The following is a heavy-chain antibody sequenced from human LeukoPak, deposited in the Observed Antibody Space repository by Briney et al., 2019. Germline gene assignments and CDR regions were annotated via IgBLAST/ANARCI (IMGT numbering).Heavy chain of an antibody. Sequence: PGGSLRLSCAASGFTFSSYSMNWVRQAPGKGLEWVGRIKSKTDGGTTDYAAPVKGRFTISRDDSKNTLYLQMNSLKTEDTAVYYCTTDFFPVWFGEVDAEYFQHWGQGTLVTVSS. D-gene: IGHD3-10*01. CDR3: TTDFFPVWFGEVDAEYFQH. V-gene: IGHV3-15*01. J-gene: IGHJ1*01. CDR2: IKSKTDGGTT. CDR1: GFTFSSYS.